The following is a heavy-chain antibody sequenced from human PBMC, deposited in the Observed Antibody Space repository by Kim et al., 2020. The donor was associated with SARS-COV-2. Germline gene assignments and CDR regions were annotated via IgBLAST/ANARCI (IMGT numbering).Heavy chain of an antibody. CDR1: GFTFSNAW. Sequence: GGSLRLSCAASGFTFSNAWMSWVRQAPGKGLEWVGRIKSKTDGGTTDYAAPVKGRFTISRDDSKNTLYLQMNSLKTEDTAVYYCTTGDSSSWYVGSWFDPWGQGTLVTVSS. CDR3: TTGDSSSWYVGSWFDP. D-gene: IGHD6-13*01. CDR2: IKSKTDGGTT. V-gene: IGHV3-15*01. J-gene: IGHJ5*02.